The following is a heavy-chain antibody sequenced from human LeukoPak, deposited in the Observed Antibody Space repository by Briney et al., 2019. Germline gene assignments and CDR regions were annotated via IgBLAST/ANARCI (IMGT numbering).Heavy chain of an antibody. Sequence: SVKVSCKASGGTFSSYAISWVRQAPGQGLEWMRGIIPIFGTANYAQKFQGRVTITADESTSAAYMELSSLRSEDTAVYYCARGYGNYYYYYYMDVWGKGTTVTVSS. CDR2: IIPIFGTA. V-gene: IGHV1-69*13. J-gene: IGHJ6*03. D-gene: IGHD1-14*01. CDR3: ARGYGNYYYYYYMDV. CDR1: GGTFSSYA.